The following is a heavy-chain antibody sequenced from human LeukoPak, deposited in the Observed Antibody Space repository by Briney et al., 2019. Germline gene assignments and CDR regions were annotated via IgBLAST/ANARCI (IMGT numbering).Heavy chain of an antibody. J-gene: IGHJ4*02. V-gene: IGHV4-38-2*02. CDR1: GYSISSGYY. CDR2: FYYSGST. CDR3: ARGGGGSSRFDY. D-gene: IGHD2-15*01. Sequence: SETLSLTCTVSGYSISSGYYWGWIRQPPGKGLEWIGNFYYSGSTYYNPSLKSRVTISADTSKNQFSMKLSSVTAADTAVYYCARGGGGSSRFDYWGQGILVTVSS.